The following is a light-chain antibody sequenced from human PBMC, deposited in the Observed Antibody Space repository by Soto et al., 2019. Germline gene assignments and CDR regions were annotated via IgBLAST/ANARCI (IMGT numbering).Light chain of an antibody. Sequence: EIVMTQSPATLSVSPGERATLSCRASQSVSSNLAWYQQKPGQAPSLLIYGASTRATGIPARFSGSGSGTEFTLTISSLHSEDFAVYYCQQYNNWPGTFGQGTKVDIK. CDR2: GAS. CDR1: QSVSSN. CDR3: QQYNNWPGT. V-gene: IGKV3-15*01. J-gene: IGKJ1*01.